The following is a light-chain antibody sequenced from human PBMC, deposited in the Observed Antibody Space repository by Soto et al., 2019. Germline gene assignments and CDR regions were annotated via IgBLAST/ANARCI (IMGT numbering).Light chain of an antibody. CDR2: DDS. CDR1: NIGRKS. V-gene: IGLV3-21*02. J-gene: IGLJ1*01. CDR3: HVWDSSSVNYI. Sequence: SYELTQPPSVSVAPGQTARISCGGNNIGRKSVHWYQQKPGRAPVVVVYDDSDRPSGIPERFSGANSGDTATLTISRVEAGDEADYYCHVWDSSSVNYIFGNGTKVTVL.